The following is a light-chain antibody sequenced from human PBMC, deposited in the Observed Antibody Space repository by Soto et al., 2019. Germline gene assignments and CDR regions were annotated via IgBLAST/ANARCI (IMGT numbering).Light chain of an antibody. CDR2: WAS. CDR3: QHYYSPPLT. J-gene: IGKJ4*01. V-gene: IGKV4-1*01. CDR1: QSLLNSFYNKNY. Sequence: IVMTQSPESLAVSLGERATINCKSSQSLLNSFYNKNYLAWYQQKPGQPPQLLIYWASTRESGVPDRFSGSGSGTDFTLTISSLQAEDVAVYYCQHYYSPPLTFGGGTTVDIK.